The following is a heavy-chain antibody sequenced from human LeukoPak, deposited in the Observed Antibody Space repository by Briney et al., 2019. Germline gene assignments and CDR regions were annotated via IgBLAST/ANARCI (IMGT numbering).Heavy chain of an antibody. Sequence: ASVKVSCKASGYTFTGYYMHWVRQAPGQGLEWMGWINPNSGGTNYAQKFQGRVTMTRDTSISTAYMELSRLRSDDTAVYYCAREQQSIAVAGTLDYWGQGTLVTVSP. CDR1: GYTFTGYY. J-gene: IGHJ4*02. CDR3: AREQQSIAVAGTLDY. D-gene: IGHD6-19*01. V-gene: IGHV1-2*02. CDR2: INPNSGGT.